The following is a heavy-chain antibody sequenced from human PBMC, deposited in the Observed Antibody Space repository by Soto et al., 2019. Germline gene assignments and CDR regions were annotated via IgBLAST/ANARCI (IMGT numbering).Heavy chain of an antibody. V-gene: IGHV1-69*13. CDR2: IIPIFGTA. D-gene: IGHD6-13*01. CDR1: GYTFTSYY. CDR3: ARDIAA. Sequence: SVKVSCKASGYTFTSYYMHWVRQAPGQGLEWMGGIIPIFGTANYAQKFQGRVTITADESTSTAYMELSSLRSEDTAVYYCARDIAAWGQGTLVTVSS. J-gene: IGHJ5*02.